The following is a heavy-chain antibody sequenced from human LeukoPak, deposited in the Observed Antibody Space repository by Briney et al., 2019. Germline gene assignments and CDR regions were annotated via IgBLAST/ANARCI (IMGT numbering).Heavy chain of an antibody. CDR1: GFTFSSYA. CDR2: ISGSGGST. J-gene: IGHJ3*02. CDR3: AKDIVVVTAIPSDAFDI. V-gene: IGHV3-23*01. D-gene: IGHD2-21*02. Sequence: TGGSLRLSRAASGFTFSSYAMSWVRQAPGKGLEWVSAISGSGGSTYYADSVKGRFTISRDNSKNTLYLQMNSLRAEDTAVYYCAKDIVVVTAIPSDAFDIWGQGTMVTVSS.